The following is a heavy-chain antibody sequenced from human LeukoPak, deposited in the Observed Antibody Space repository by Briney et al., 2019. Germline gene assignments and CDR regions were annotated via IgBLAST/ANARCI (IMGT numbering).Heavy chain of an antibody. J-gene: IGHJ5*02. D-gene: IGHD1-26*01. CDR1: GGTFNTHI. V-gene: IGHV1-69*08. Sequence: GASVKVSCTSSGGTFNTHIFNWLRQAPGQGLEWMGKITPIIGTTKYAQRFQARVTITADRSTSTAYLELSGLTYDDTAVYYCTRVTLRGSKYNWFDPWGQGTPVSVSS. CDR2: ITPIIGTT. CDR3: TRVTLRGSKYNWFDP.